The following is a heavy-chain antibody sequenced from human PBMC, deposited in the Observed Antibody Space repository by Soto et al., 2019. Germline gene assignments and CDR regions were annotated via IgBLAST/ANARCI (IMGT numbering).Heavy chain of an antibody. J-gene: IGHJ4*02. Sequence: SGGGVVQPGGSLRLSCAGSGFNFNNYGMYWVRQAPGKGLEWVAFISFQGINDYYAEAVKGRFTISKDYSKKTLFLQMNSLRADDTAMYYCVKLMFDHDSSGFSGDYWGQGTLVTVS. D-gene: IGHD3-22*01. CDR2: ISFQGIND. CDR1: GFNFNNYG. V-gene: IGHV3-30*18. CDR3: VKLMFDHDSSGFSGDY.